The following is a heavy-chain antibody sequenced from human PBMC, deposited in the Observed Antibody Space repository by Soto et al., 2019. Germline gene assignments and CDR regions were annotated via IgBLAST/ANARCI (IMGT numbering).Heavy chain of an antibody. CDR1: GYTFTSYY. CDR3: AREVGYGWSPDVGGDRYFDH. CDR2: IKPSGGST. D-gene: IGHD3-16*01. V-gene: IGHV1-46*03. J-gene: IGHJ4*02. Sequence: QVQLVQSGAEVKKPGASVKVSCKASGYTFTSYYMHWVRQAPGQGLEWMGIIKPSGGSTSYAQKFQGRLTMDMATSTRPVYMELSRLSSQDTAVYYCAREVGYGWSPDVGGDRYFDHWGQGTLVTVSS.